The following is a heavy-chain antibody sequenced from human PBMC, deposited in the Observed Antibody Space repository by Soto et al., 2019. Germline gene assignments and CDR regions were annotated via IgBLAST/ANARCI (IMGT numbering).Heavy chain of an antibody. CDR1: GFTFSNYW. J-gene: IGHJ6*03. CDR2: INSDGSVS. CDR3: ARGDCVGGTCYSLAGSFYYYMEV. Sequence: EVQLVESGGGLVQPGGSLRLSCAASGFTFSNYWMYWVRQALGKGLEWVSRINSDGSVSSHADSVKGRLTISRDNVKNTLYLHMDSLRAEDTAVYYCARGDCVGGTCYSLAGSFYYYMEVWGKGTTVTVFS. D-gene: IGHD2-15*01. V-gene: IGHV3-74*02.